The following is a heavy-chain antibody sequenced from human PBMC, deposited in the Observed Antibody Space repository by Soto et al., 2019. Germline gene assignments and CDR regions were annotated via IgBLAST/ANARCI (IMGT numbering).Heavy chain of an antibody. V-gene: IGHV5-51*01. J-gene: IGHJ4*02. CDR2: IYPGDSDT. Sequence: GESLKISCKGSGYSFTSYWIGRVRQMPGKGLEWMGIIYPGDSDTRYSPSFQGQVTISADKSISTAYLQWSSLKASDTAMYYCARTGAVAGKGKDYFDYWGQGTLVTVSS. CDR3: ARTGAVAGKGKDYFDY. CDR1: GYSFTSYW. D-gene: IGHD6-19*01.